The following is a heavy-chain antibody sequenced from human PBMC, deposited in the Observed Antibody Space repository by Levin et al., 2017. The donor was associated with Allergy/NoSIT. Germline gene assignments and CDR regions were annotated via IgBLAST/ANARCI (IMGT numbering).Heavy chain of an antibody. V-gene: IGHV3-7*04. Sequence: PGGSLRLSCAASGFTFSSYWMSWVRQAPGKGLEWVANIKQDGSEKYYVDSVKGRFTISRDNAKNSLYLQMNSLRAEDTAVYYCASDILTGHDAFDIWGQGTMVTVSS. CDR1: GFTFSSYW. J-gene: IGHJ3*02. CDR2: IKQDGSEK. D-gene: IGHD3-9*01. CDR3: ASDILTGHDAFDI.